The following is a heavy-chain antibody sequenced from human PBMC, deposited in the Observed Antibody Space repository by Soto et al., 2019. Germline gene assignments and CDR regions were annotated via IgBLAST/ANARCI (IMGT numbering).Heavy chain of an antibody. V-gene: IGHV1-18*01. CDR2: ISAYNGNT. Sequence: ASVKVSCKASGYTFTSYGISWVRQAPGQGLEWMGWISAYNGNTNYAQKLQGRVTMTTDTSTSTAYMELRSLRSDDTAVSYCARQVDDDFWSGYRNRFDHWGQGTLVTVSA. J-gene: IGHJ5*02. CDR3: ARQVDDDFWSGYRNRFDH. CDR1: GYTFTSYG. D-gene: IGHD3-3*01.